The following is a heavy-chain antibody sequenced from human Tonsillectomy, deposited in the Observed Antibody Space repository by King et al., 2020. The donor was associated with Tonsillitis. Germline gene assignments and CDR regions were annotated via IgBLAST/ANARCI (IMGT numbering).Heavy chain of an antibody. D-gene: IGHD2-2*01. CDR3: ARRPQDIGVVPAANPLNWFDP. CDR2: INHIGST. CDR1: GGSFSGYY. Sequence: VQLQQWGAGLLKPSETLSLTCAVYGGSFSGYYWSWIRQPPGKGLEWIGEINHIGSTNHNPSLKSRVTISVDTSKNQFSLKLSSVTAADTAVYYCARRPQDIGVVPAANPLNWFDPWGQGTLVTVSS. J-gene: IGHJ5*02. V-gene: IGHV4-34*01.